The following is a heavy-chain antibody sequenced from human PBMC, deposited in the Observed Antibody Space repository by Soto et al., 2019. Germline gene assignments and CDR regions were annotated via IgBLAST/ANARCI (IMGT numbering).Heavy chain of an antibody. CDR1: GFTFSSYS. J-gene: IGHJ3*02. CDR3: ARDHGLSSYAFDI. V-gene: IGHV3-21*01. Sequence: PGGSLRLSCAASGFTFSSYSMNWVRQAPGKGLEWVSSISSSSSYIYYADSVKGRFTISRDNAKNSLYLQMNSLRAEDTAVYYCARDHGLSSYAFDIWGQETMVTVSS. CDR2: ISSSSSYI. D-gene: IGHD2-15*01.